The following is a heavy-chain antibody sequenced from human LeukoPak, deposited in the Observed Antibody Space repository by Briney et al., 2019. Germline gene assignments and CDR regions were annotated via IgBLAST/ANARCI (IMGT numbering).Heavy chain of an antibody. V-gene: IGHV3-48*03. CDR3: AREHYFYHMDG. CDR2: ISSSGSTI. J-gene: IGHJ6*03. CDR1: GFTFSSYE. Sequence: GGSLRLSCAASGFTFSSYEMNWVRQAPGKGLEWVSYISSSGSTIYYADSVKGRFTISRDNAENSLYLQMNSLRAEDTAVYYCAREHYFYHMDGWGEGTTVTVSS.